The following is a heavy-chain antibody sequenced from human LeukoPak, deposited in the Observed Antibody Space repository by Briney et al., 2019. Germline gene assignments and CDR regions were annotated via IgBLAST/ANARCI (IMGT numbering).Heavy chain of an antibody. CDR3: ARSPYYYGSGSYNFDY. CDR1: GDSISSYY. V-gene: IGHV4-59*01. Sequence: SETLSLTCTVSGDSISSYYWSWIRQPPGKGLEWIGYIYYSGSTNYNPSLKSRVTISVDTSKNQFSLKLTSVTAADTAVYYCARSPYYYGSGSYNFDYWGQGTLVTVSS. D-gene: IGHD3-10*01. J-gene: IGHJ4*02. CDR2: IYYSGST.